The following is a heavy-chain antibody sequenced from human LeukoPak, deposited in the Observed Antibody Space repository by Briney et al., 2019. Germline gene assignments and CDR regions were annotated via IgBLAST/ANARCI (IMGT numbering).Heavy chain of an antibody. V-gene: IGHV3-30*18. Sequence: GGSLRLSCAASGFPFSSYGIHWVRQAPGKGLEWVAVISYDGSNKYYVDSVKGRFTISRDNSKNTLYLEMNSLSAEDTAVYYCAKDLAYYSSSWFRVVDYWGQGTLVTVSS. CDR3: AKDLAYYSSSWFRVVDY. CDR1: GFPFSSYG. D-gene: IGHD6-13*01. J-gene: IGHJ4*02. CDR2: ISYDGSNK.